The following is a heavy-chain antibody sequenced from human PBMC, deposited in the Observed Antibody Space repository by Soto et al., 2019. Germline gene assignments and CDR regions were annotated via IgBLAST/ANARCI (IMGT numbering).Heavy chain of an antibody. CDR2: TYYRSKWYN. J-gene: IGHJ5*02. CDR1: EDSVSTNGAA. CDR3: ARDKHDYFNRGIGFDT. V-gene: IGHV6-1*01. D-gene: IGHD4-17*01. Sequence: PSQTLSLTCAISEDSVSTNGAAWNWIRQSPSRGLEWLGRTYYRSKWYNDYAVSVKSRITINPDTSKSQFSLQLNSVTPEDTAVYYCARDKHDYFNRGIGFDTWGQGILVTVSS.